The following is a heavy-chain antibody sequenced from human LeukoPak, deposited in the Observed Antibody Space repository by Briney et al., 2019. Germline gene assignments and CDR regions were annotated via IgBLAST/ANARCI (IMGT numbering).Heavy chain of an antibody. CDR3: AKDKDYYVLDY. CDR2: ISWNSSSI. Sequence: QAGGSLRLSCAASGFTFDDYAMPWVRQAPGKGLEWVSGISWNSSSIGYADSVKGRFTISRDNAKNSLYLQMNSLRAEDTALYYCAKDKDYYVLDYWGQGTLVTVSS. J-gene: IGHJ4*02. CDR1: GFTFDDYA. D-gene: IGHD3-10*02. V-gene: IGHV3-9*01.